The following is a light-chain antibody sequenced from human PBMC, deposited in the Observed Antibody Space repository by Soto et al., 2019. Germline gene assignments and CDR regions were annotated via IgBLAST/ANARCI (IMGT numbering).Light chain of an antibody. CDR1: SSDVGGYNY. CDR3: SSYAGSNNYV. V-gene: IGLV2-8*01. CDR2: AVS. Sequence: QSVLTQPPSASGSPGQSVTISCTGTSSDVGGYNYVSWYQQHPGKAPKLMIYAVSKLPSGVPDRFSGSRAGNTASLTVSGLQSEDEADYFCSSYAGSNNYVFGPGTKVTVL. J-gene: IGLJ1*01.